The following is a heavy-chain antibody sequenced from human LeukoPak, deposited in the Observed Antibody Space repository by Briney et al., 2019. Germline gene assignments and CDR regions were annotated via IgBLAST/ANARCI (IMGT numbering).Heavy chain of an antibody. Sequence: SETLSLTCTVSGYSISSGYYWGWIRQPPGKGLEWIGSIYHSGSTYYNPSLKSRATISVDTSKNQFSLKLSSVTAADTAVYYCARDLRTMIVVVTYNWFDPWGQGTLVTVSS. D-gene: IGHD3-22*01. CDR3: ARDLRTMIVVVTYNWFDP. J-gene: IGHJ5*02. CDR2: IYHSGST. CDR1: GYSISSGYY. V-gene: IGHV4-38-2*02.